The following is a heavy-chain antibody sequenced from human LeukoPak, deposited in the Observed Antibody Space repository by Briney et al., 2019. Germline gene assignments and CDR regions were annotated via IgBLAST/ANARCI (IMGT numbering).Heavy chain of an antibody. V-gene: IGHV4-34*01. Sequence: ETLSLTCTVSGGSISSYYWTWIRQPPGKGLEWIGEINHSGSASYNPSLMSRVTISLDTSKNHFSLNLSSVTAADTAVYYCARGQGTVTTHWGQGTLVTVSS. CDR1: GGSISSYY. D-gene: IGHD4-11*01. CDR2: INHSGSA. J-gene: IGHJ4*02. CDR3: ARGQGTVTTH.